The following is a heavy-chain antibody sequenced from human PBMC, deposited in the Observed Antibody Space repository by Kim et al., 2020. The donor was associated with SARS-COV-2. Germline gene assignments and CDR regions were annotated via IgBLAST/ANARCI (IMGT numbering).Heavy chain of an antibody. V-gene: IGHV3-30*03. D-gene: IGHD1-26*01. CDR2: ISYDGSHK. CDR3: ARSFSGSYFGYDY. CDR1: GFTFNTYG. J-gene: IGHJ4*02. Sequence: GGSLRLSCAASGFTFNTYGMHWVRQAPGKGLEWVAVISYDGSHKYYVDSVKGRFTISRDNPKNTLYLKMNSLRIEDTAVYYCARSFSGSYFGYDYWGQGSLVTVSS.